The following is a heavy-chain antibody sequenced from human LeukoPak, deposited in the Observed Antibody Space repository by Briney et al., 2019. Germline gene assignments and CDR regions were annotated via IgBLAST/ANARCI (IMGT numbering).Heavy chain of an antibody. Sequence: SSETLSLTCTVSGGSISSNNYYWGWIRQPPGKGLEWIGSIYYGGYTYYNPSLKSRVTISVDTSKNQFSLKLSSVTAADTAIYYCQSRFLEWLLDYWGQGTLVTVSS. J-gene: IGHJ4*02. CDR1: GGSISSNNYY. V-gene: IGHV4-39*01. D-gene: IGHD3-3*01. CDR3: QSRFLEWLLDY. CDR2: IYYGGYT.